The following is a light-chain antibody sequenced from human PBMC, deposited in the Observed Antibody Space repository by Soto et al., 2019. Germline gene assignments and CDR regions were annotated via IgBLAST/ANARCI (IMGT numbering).Light chain of an antibody. Sequence: DIQMTQSPSSLSASVGDRVTITCRASQSICKHLNCYQQKPGKAPKFLIYAASNLQSGVPSRFSGSGSGTDFTLTISSLQPDDFATYYCQQSYSTLALTFGGGTKVDIK. V-gene: IGKV1-39*01. CDR2: AAS. CDR1: QSICKH. CDR3: QQSYSTLALT. J-gene: IGKJ4*01.